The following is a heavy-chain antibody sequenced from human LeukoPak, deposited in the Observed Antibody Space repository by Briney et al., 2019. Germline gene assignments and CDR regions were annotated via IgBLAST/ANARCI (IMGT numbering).Heavy chain of an antibody. J-gene: IGHJ6*02. CDR3: ARNLGGYDIYYYYYGMDV. V-gene: IGHV4-34*01. CDR2: INHSGST. D-gene: IGHD5-12*01. Sequence: SETLSLTCAVYGGSFSGYYWSWIRQPPGKGLEWIGEINHSGSTNYNPSLKSRVTISVDTPKNQFSLKLSSVTAADTAVYYCARNLGGYDIYYYYYGMDVWGQGTTVTVSS. CDR1: GGSFSGYY.